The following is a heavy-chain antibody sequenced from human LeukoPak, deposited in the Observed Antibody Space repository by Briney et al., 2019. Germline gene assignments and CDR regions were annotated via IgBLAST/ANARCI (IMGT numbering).Heavy chain of an antibody. D-gene: IGHD6-19*01. Sequence: GGSLRLSCAASGFTFRSYAMSWVRQAPGKGLEWVSAVSDSGDDAYYADSVKGRFTIPRDNSKNTLYLQVNSLRAEDTAVYYCARRASTGSGWYYYFDYWGQGTLVTVSS. CDR1: GFTFRSYA. J-gene: IGHJ4*02. CDR2: VSDSGDDA. V-gene: IGHV3-23*01. CDR3: ARRASTGSGWYYYFDY.